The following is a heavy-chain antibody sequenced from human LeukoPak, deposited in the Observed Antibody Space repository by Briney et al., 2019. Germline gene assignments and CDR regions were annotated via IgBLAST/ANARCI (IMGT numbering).Heavy chain of an antibody. CDR2: IWYDGGNK. Sequence: GGSLRLSCAASGFTFSTYGMHWVRQAPGKGLEWVAIIWYDGGNKYYADSVRGRFTISRDNSKNPLFLQMNSLRAEDTAVYYCARSREHGSGTYDSYYFDYWGQGTLVTVSS. CDR1: GFTFSTYG. V-gene: IGHV3-33*01. CDR3: ARSREHGSGTYDSYYFDY. D-gene: IGHD3-10*01. J-gene: IGHJ4*02.